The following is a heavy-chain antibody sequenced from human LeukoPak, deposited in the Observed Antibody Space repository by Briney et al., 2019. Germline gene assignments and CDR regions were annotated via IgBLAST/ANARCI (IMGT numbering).Heavy chain of an antibody. CDR2: IYHSGST. CDR3: ARGGTGALDY. J-gene: IGHJ4*02. CDR1: SDSISNNNW. D-gene: IGHD1/OR15-1a*01. Sequence: SGTLSLTCAVSSDSISNNNWWSWVRQPPGKGLEWIGEIYHSGSTNYNPSLKSRVTISVDNSKNQFSLKLTSVTAADTAVYYCARGGTGALDYWCQGTLVTVSS. V-gene: IGHV4-4*02.